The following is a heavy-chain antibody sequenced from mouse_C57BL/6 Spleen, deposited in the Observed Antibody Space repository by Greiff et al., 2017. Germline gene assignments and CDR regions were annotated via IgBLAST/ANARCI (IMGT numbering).Heavy chain of an antibody. J-gene: IGHJ2*01. V-gene: IGHV1-64*01. CDR2: IHPNSGST. Sequence: QVQLQQPGAELVKPGASVKLSCKASGYTFTSYWMHWVKQRPGQGLAWIGMIHPNSGSTNYNEKFKSKATLTVDKSSSTAYMQLSSLTSEDSAVYYCAREERLDYCDYWGQGTTLTVAS. CDR3: AREERLDYCDY. CDR1: GYTFTSYW.